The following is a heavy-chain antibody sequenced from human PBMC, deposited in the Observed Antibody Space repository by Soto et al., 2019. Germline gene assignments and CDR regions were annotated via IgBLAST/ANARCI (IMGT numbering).Heavy chain of an antibody. CDR3: ARLVGATPIDY. V-gene: IGHV4-39*01. Sequence: SSETLSLTCIVSSGSISSSLNHWGWIRQPPGKGLEWIGNINYSGSTYYNPSLKSRVTISVDTSKNQFSLKLSSVTAADTAAYYCARLVGATPIDYWGQGTLVTVSS. CDR2: INYSGST. J-gene: IGHJ4*02. CDR1: SGSISSSLNH. D-gene: IGHD1-26*01.